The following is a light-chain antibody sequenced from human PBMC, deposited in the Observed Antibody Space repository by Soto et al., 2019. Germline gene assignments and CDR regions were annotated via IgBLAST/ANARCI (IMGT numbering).Light chain of an antibody. V-gene: IGKV3-11*01. CDR3: QQRSNWFRT. CDR1: QSVSSY. CDR2: DAS. Sequence: EIVLTQSPATLFLSTGERATLSCRASQSVSSYLAWYQQKPGQAPRLLIYDASNRATGIPARFSGSGSGTDFTLTISSLEPEDFAVYYCQQRSNWFRTFGQGTKVDIK. J-gene: IGKJ1*01.